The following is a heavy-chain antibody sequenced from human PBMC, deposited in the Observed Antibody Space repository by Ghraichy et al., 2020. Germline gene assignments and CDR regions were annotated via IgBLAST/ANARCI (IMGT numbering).Heavy chain of an antibody. D-gene: IGHD5-12*01. J-gene: IGHJ6*03. V-gene: IGHV1-24*01. CDR2: FDPEDAET. Sequence: ASVKVSCKVSGYTLRELSMQWVRQFPGKGLEWMGGFDPEDAETIYAQRFQGRVTMTVDTATATAYMVLSGLRSEDTAVYYCATRTGYTYYYMDVWGKGTTVTV. CDR1: GYTLRELS. CDR3: ATRTGYTYYYMDV.